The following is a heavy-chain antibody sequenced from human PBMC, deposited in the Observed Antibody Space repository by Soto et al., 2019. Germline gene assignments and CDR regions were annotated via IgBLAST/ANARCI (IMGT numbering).Heavy chain of an antibody. V-gene: IGHV1-69*06. CDR1: GGTFSSYA. Sequence: ASVKVSCKASGGTFSSYAISWVRQAPGQGLEWMGGIIPIFGTANYAQKFQGRVTITADKSTSTAYMELSSLRSEDTAVYYCASTDYGDLYYYYYYGMDVWGQGTTVTVSS. D-gene: IGHD4-17*01. J-gene: IGHJ6*02. CDR3: ASTDYGDLYYYYYYGMDV. CDR2: IIPIFGTA.